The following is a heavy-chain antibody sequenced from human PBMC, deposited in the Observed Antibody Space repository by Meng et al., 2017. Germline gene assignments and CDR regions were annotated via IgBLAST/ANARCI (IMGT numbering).Heavy chain of an antibody. CDR3: ARVMYSPYYYYYYGMDV. Sequence: LRLSCTVSGGSISSGSYYWSWIRQPAGKGLEWIGRIYTSGSTNYNPSLKSRVTISVDTSKNQLSLKLSSVTAADTAVYYCARVMYSPYYYYYYGMDVWGQGTTVTVSS. V-gene: IGHV4-61*02. D-gene: IGHD5-18*01. CDR1: GGSISSGSYY. J-gene: IGHJ6*02. CDR2: IYTSGST.